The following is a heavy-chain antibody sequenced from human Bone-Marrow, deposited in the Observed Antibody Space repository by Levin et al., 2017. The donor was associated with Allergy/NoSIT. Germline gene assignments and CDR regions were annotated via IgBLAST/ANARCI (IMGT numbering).Heavy chain of an antibody. CDR1: GYTFINHA. V-gene: IGHV1-3*04. CDR2: VNTGDGNI. CDR3: ARVVGVTGIDRQNWFDS. D-gene: IGHD1-1*01. J-gene: IGHJ5*01. Sequence: GESLKISCKASGYTFINHAIHWVRQAPGHSLEWMGWVNTGDGNILYSEKFQGRLSITRDTYATTAYMELSSLSSEDTSIYYCARVVGVTGIDRQNWFDSWGQGTQVTVSS.